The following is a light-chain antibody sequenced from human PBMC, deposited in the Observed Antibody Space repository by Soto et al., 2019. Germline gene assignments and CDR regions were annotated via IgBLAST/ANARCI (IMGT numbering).Light chain of an antibody. Sequence: QSALTQPASVSGSPGQSITISCTGTSSDVGSYNLVSWYQQHPGKAPKLMIYEVIKRPSGVSNRFSGSNFGNTASLTISGLQAEYEADYYCCSYAGSSTYVFGSGTKVTVL. J-gene: IGLJ1*01. CDR1: SSDVGSYNL. CDR3: CSYAGSSTYV. V-gene: IGLV2-23*02. CDR2: EVI.